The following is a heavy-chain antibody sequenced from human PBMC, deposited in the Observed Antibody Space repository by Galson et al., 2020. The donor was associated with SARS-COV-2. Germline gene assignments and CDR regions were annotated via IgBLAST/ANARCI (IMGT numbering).Heavy chain of an antibody. J-gene: IGHJ6*02. CDR1: GFTFSRYA. Sequence: GESLRLSCVASGFTFSRYALHWVGQAPGKGLEWVAVISYDGRNKHYADFVKGRFTISRDNSKNTLYLQMNSLRPEDTALYSCARDYYDISGYSTYGMDVWGQGTTVTVSS. V-gene: IGHV3-30*04. CDR3: ARDYYDISGYSTYGMDV. D-gene: IGHD3-22*01. CDR2: ISYDGRNK.